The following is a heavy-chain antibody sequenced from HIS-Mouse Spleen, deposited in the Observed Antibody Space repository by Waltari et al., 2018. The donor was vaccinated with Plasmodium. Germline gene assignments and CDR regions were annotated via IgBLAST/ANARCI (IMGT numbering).Heavy chain of an antibody. D-gene: IGHD3-3*01. CDR2: INHSGST. Sequence: QVQLQQWGAGLLKPSETLSLTCAVYGGSFSGYYWRWIRQPPGKGLAWSGEINHSGSTNYNPSLKSRVTISVDTSKNQFSLKLSSVTAADTAVYYCARVTSSGVYWYFDLWGRGTLVTVSS. J-gene: IGHJ2*01. V-gene: IGHV4-34*01. CDR1: GGSFSGYY. CDR3: ARVTSSGVYWYFDL.